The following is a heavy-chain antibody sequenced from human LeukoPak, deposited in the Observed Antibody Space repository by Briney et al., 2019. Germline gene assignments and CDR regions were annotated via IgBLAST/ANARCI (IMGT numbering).Heavy chain of an antibody. CDR2: IKQDGSEK. D-gene: IGHD3-10*01. Sequence: WGSLRLSCAASGFTFSRYWMSWVRQAPGKGLEWVANIKQDGSEKYYVDSVKGRFTISRDNAKNSLYLQMNSLRAEDTAVYYCARDGLWFGELLQLDYWGQGTLVTVSS. V-gene: IGHV3-7*01. CDR1: GFTFSRYW. CDR3: ARDGLWFGELLQLDY. J-gene: IGHJ4*02.